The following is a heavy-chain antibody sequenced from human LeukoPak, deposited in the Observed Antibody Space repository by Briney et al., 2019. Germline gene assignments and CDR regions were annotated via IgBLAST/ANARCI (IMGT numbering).Heavy chain of an antibody. V-gene: IGHV3-7*01. D-gene: IGHD3-3*01. CDR2: IKQDGSEK. J-gene: IGHJ6*03. CDR3: ARDWSDFWSGYYYYYMDV. Sequence: PGGSLRLSCAASGFTFSSYWMSWVRQAPGKGLEWVANIKQDGSEKYYVDSVKGRFTISRDNAKNSLYLQMNSLRAEDTAVHYCARDWSDFWSGYYYYYMDVWGKGTTVTVSS. CDR1: GFTFSSYW.